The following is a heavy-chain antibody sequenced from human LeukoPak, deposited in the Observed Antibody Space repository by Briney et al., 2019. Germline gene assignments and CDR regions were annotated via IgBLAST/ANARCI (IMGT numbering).Heavy chain of an antibody. CDR2: MRRDGNEI. D-gene: IGHD6-19*01. V-gene: IGHV3-7*03. Sequence: AGGSLRLSCSASGFTFSTYWMSWVRQAPGKGLEWVANMRRDGNEIYYLDSVRGRFTISRDNAKNSLYLQMNSLRVEDTAFYYCAKDNRRHYTSGPNPDSLHWGQGALVTVSS. CDR1: GFTFSTYW. CDR3: AKDNRRHYTSGPNPDSLH. J-gene: IGHJ4*02.